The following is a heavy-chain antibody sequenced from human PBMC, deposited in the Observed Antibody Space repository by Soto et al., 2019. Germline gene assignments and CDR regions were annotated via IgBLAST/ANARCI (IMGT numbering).Heavy chain of an antibody. CDR1: GFTFSSGA. D-gene: IGHD3-16*01. J-gene: IGHJ4*02. Sequence: EVQLLESGGGLVQPGGSLRLSCAASGFTFSSGAMSWVRQAPGKGLEWVSSISGSGGSTSYADSVKGRFTISRDNSKNTLDLHMNSLRAEDTAVYFCAKGNWGQVAAFHFDSWGQGTLVTVSS. V-gene: IGHV3-23*01. CDR2: ISGSGGST. CDR3: AKGNWGQVAAFHFDS.